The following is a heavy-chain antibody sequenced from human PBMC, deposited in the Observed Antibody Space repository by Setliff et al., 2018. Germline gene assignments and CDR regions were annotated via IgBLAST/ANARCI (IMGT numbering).Heavy chain of an antibody. CDR1: GYTFTSYD. D-gene: IGHD1-26*01. CDR3: ATNLNSGSLTPDAFDI. Sequence: ASVKVSCKASGYTFTSYDINWVRQATGQGLEWMGWMNPNSGNTGYAQKFQGRVTMTRNTSISTAYMELSSLRSEDTAVYYCATNLNSGSLTPDAFDIWGQGTMVTVSS. CDR2: MNPNSGNT. V-gene: IGHV1-8*02. J-gene: IGHJ3*02.